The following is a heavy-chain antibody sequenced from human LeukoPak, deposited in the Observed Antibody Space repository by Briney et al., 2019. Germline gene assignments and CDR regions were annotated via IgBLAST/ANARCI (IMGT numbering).Heavy chain of an antibody. J-gene: IGHJ6*03. D-gene: IGHD2-2*01. Sequence: SETLSLTCAVSGGSISSSNWWSWVRQPPGKGLEWIGEIYHSGSTNYNPSLKSRVTISVDKSKNQFSLKLSSVTAADTAVYYCARLKCSSTSCFYYYYMDVWGKGTTVTISS. CDR3: ARLKCSSTSCFYYYYMDV. CDR2: IYHSGST. V-gene: IGHV4-4*02. CDR1: GGSISSSNW.